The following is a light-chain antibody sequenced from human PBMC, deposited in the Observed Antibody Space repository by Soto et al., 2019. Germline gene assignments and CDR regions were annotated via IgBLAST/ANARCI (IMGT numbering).Light chain of an antibody. CDR1: QTINSW. Sequence: DIQMTQSPSTLSASVGDRVTITCRASQTINSWLAWYQQKPGKAPNLLIYDASTLKSGVPSRFSGSGSGTEFTLTISSLQPDDFATYYCQQYNSYWTFGQGTKVEIK. CDR2: DAS. J-gene: IGKJ1*01. CDR3: QQYNSYWT. V-gene: IGKV1-5*01.